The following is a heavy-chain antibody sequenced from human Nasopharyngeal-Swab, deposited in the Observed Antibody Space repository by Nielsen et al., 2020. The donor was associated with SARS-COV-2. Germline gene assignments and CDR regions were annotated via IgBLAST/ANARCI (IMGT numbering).Heavy chain of an antibody. CDR2: INSDGSST. J-gene: IGHJ4*02. CDR3: AKSPRKGAYFDY. D-gene: IGHD1-14*01. Sequence: GGSLRLSCAASGFTFSSYWMHWVRQAPGKGLVWVSRINSDGSSTSYADSVKGRFTISRENAKNSLYLQMNSLRAGDTAVYYCAKSPRKGAYFDYWGQGTLVTVSS. V-gene: IGHV3-74*01. CDR1: GFTFSSYW.